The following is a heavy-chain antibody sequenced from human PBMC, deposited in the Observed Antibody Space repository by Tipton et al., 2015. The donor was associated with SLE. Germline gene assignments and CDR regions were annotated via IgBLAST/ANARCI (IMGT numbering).Heavy chain of an antibody. J-gene: IGHJ6*02. V-gene: IGHV4-59*11. Sequence: TLSLTCTVSGGSISSHYWSWIRQPPGKGLEWIGYIYYSGNTNYNPSLKSRVTISVDTSKNQFSLKLSSVTAADTAVYYCARDIGYYYDPTGDGMDVWGQGTTVTVSS. D-gene: IGHD3-22*01. CDR2: IYYSGNT. CDR1: GGSISSHY. CDR3: ARDIGYYYDPTGDGMDV.